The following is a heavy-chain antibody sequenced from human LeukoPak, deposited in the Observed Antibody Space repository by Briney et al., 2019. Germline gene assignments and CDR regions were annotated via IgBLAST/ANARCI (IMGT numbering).Heavy chain of an antibody. J-gene: IGHJ5*02. CDR1: GFTFSSYA. V-gene: IGHV3-30-3*01. CDR2: ISYDGSNK. Sequence: GGSLRLSCAASGFTFSSYAMHWVRQAPGKGLEWVAVISYDGSNKYYADSVKGRFTISRDNSKNTLYLQMNSLRAEDTAVYYCARDRQRGYSYGDWFDPWGQGTLVTVSS. D-gene: IGHD5-18*01. CDR3: ARDRQRGYSYGDWFDP.